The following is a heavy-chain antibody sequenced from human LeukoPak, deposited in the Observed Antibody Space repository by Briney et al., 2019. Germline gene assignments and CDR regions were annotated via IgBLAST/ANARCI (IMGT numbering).Heavy chain of an antibody. CDR1: GDSVSSNSAA. Sequence: QTLSLTCAISGDSVSSNSAAWTWIRQSPSRGLEWLGRTYYRSKWYNDYAVSVKSRITINPDTSKNQFSLQLNSVTPEDTAVYYCARGHDYVWGSYLKYYFDYWGQGTLVTVSS. J-gene: IGHJ4*02. CDR2: TYYRSKWYN. CDR3: ARGHDYVWGSYLKYYFDY. V-gene: IGHV6-1*01. D-gene: IGHD3-16*02.